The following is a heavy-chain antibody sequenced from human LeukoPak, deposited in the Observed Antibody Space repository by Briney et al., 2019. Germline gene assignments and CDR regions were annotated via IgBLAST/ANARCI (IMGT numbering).Heavy chain of an antibody. Sequence: SETLSLTCAVYGGSFSGYYWSWIRQPPGKGLEWIGEINHSGSTNYNPSLKSRVTISVDTSKNQFSLKLSSVTAADTAVYYCARENEWYAFDIWGQGTMVTVSS. CDR1: GGSFSGYY. D-gene: IGHD2-8*01. J-gene: IGHJ3*02. CDR2: INHSGST. CDR3: ARENEWYAFDI. V-gene: IGHV4-34*01.